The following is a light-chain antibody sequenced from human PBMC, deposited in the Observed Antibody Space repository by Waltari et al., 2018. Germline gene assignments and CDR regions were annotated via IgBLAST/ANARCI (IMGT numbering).Light chain of an antibody. CDR3: QQRANWPPLT. Sequence: EIFLTQSPATLSLAPGERATLSGRASQSVSTFLAWYQQKPGQAPRLLIYHASTRATGVPARFSGSGSGTDFTLTISSLEPEDFGVYYCQQRANWPPLTFGGGTKVEI. CDR2: HAS. J-gene: IGKJ4*01. CDR1: QSVSTF. V-gene: IGKV3-11*01.